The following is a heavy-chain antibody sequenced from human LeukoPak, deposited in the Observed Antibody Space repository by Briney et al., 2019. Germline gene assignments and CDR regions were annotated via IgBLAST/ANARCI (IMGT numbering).Heavy chain of an antibody. Sequence: PGGSLRLSCVASGFTFSGHWMNWVRQVPGKGLEWVAMINQDGNRIYYVDSVRGRFSISRDNAKDSLYLQMNSLRAEDTAVYYCAKTRPLDSSSWSHGDYWGQGTLVTVSS. CDR2: INQDGNRI. D-gene: IGHD6-13*01. J-gene: IGHJ4*02. CDR1: GFTFSGHW. CDR3: AKTRPLDSSSWSHGDY. V-gene: IGHV3-7*03.